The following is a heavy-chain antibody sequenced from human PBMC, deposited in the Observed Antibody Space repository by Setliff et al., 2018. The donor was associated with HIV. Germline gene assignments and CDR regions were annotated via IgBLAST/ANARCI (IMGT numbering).Heavy chain of an antibody. CDR1: GVSVSSYY. CDR3: ARAPPGIQLLTTTNGPYYFDF. J-gene: IGHJ4*02. V-gene: IGHV4-59*08. Sequence: ETLSLTCNVSGVSVSSYYWSWIRQPPGKGLEYIGYIYSNGGTNYNPSLKSRVTISIDTSKNQFSLRLTSVTAADTALYFCARAPPGIQLLTTTNGPYYFDFWGQGLLVTVSS. CDR2: IYSNGGT. D-gene: IGHD1-1*01.